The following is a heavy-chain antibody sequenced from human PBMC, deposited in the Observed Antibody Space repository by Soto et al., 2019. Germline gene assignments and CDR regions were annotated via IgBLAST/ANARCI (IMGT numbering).Heavy chain of an antibody. V-gene: IGHV3-15*07. CDR1: GLTLSHAW. J-gene: IGHJ6*03. Sequence: PGGSLRLSCVGSGLTLSHAWMTWVRQAPGKGLEWVGRIKTKVEGGTMDYAAPVKGRFTISRDNSKNTLYLQMNSLRAEDTAVYYCAKDYGIAAAGTGPFFDYYMDVWGKGTTVTVSS. CDR3: AKDYGIAAAGTGPFFDYYMDV. D-gene: IGHD6-13*01. CDR2: IKTKVEGGTM.